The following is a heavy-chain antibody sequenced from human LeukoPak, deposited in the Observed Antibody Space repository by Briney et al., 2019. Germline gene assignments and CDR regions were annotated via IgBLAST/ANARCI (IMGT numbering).Heavy chain of an antibody. CDR2: IDPSDSYT. Sequence: GESLKISCKGSGYSFTNYWTTWVRQMPGKGLEWMGMIDPSDSYTNYSPSFQGHVTISVDKSISTAYLQWSSLKASDTAMYYCARTYIRSSLDYWGQGTLVTVSS. V-gene: IGHV5-10-1*01. D-gene: IGHD3-3*02. J-gene: IGHJ4*02. CDR1: GYSFTNYW. CDR3: ARTYIRSSLDY.